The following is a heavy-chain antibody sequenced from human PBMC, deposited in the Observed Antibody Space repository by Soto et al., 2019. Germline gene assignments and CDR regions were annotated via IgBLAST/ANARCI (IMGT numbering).Heavy chain of an antibody. V-gene: IGHV3-30-3*01. CDR1: GFTFSSYA. CDR3: ARDGPSSSSDY. D-gene: IGHD6-6*01. Sequence: QVQLVESGGGVVQPGRSLRLSCAASGFTFSSYAMHWVRQAPGKGLEWVAVISYDGSNKYYADSVKGRFTISRDNSKNTLYLQMNSLSAEDTAVYYCARDGPSSSSDYWGQGTLVTVSS. CDR2: ISYDGSNK. J-gene: IGHJ4*02.